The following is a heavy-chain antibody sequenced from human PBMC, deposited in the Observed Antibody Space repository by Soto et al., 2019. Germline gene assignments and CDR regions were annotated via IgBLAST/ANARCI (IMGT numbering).Heavy chain of an antibody. CDR1: GYTFTSYA. V-gene: IGHV1-3*01. D-gene: IGHD2-2*01. CDR3: ARYGCSSTSCYYPPGPYYYYYGLDV. J-gene: IGHJ6*02. CDR2: INAGNGNT. Sequence: ASVKVSCKASGYTFTSYAMHWVRQAPGQRLEWMGWINAGNGNTKYSQKFQGRVTITRDTSASTTYMELSSLRSEDTAVYYCARYGCSSTSCYYPPGPYYYYYGLDVWGQGTTVTVS.